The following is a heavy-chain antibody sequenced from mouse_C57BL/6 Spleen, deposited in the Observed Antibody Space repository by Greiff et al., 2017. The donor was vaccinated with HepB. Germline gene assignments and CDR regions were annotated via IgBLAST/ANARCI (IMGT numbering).Heavy chain of an antibody. CDR1: GFSLTSYG. V-gene: IGHV2-2*01. Sequence: QVQLKESGPGLVQPSQSLSITCTVSGFSLTSYGVHWVRQSPGTGLEWLGVIWSGGSTGYNAAFISRLSISKDNSKSQVFFKMTSLQADDTAIYYCARGVWFAYWGQGTLVTVSA. CDR3: ARGVWFAY. CDR2: IWSGGST. J-gene: IGHJ3*01.